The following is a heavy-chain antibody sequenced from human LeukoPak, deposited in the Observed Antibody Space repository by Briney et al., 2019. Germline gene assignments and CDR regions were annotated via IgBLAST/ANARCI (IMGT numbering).Heavy chain of an antibody. J-gene: IGHJ4*02. CDR3: AAQMRRLLGGRDY. D-gene: IGHD3-16*01. CDR2: IIPIFGTA. CDR1: ACTFSSYA. Sequence: SVKFSCKASACTFSSYAISWVRQAPGQGLEWMGGIIPIFGTANYAQKFQGRVTITTDESTSTAYMELSSLRSEDTAVYYCAAQMRRLLGGRDYWGQGTLVTVSS. V-gene: IGHV1-69*05.